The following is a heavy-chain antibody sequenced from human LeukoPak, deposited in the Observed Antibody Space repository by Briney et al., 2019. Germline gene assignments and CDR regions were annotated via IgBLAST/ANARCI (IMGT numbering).Heavy chain of an antibody. D-gene: IGHD4-17*01. CDR1: GVSSDDYY. CDR2: IHHTGYT. Sequence: KTSETLSLTCAVSGVSSDDYYWSWVRQTPRKGLEWIGEIHHTGYTNDSPCLKSRVTLSIDTSRKQFSLNLRSVTVADAGIYYCTRMTTGHDYWGQGTLVTVSS. J-gene: IGHJ4*02. CDR3: TRMTTGHDY. V-gene: IGHV4-34*01.